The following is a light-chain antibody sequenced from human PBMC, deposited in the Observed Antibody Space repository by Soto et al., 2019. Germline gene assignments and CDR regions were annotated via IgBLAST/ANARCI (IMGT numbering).Light chain of an antibody. Sequence: QSALTQPASVSGSPGQSITISCTGTVSDVGGYNYVSWYQHHPGKAPKLIIYEVTNRPSGVSHRFSGSKSGTTASLTISGLQPEDEADYYCSSYTVSSTCVFGGGTQLTVL. V-gene: IGLV2-14*01. CDR3: SSYTVSSTCV. CDR2: EVT. J-gene: IGLJ3*02. CDR1: VSDVGGYNY.